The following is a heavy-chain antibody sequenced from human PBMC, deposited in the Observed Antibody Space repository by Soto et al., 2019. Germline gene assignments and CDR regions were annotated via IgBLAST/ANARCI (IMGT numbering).Heavy chain of an antibody. CDR1: GGSISNNNW. Sequence: QVQLQESGPGLVKPSGTLSLTCAVSGGSISNNNWWSWIRQPPGKGLEWIGEIYHSGSTNYNPSLMSRVTISVDTSKNRFSLMLSSMTAADTAVDYWARVSGSYNSFRYWGQGTLVTVSS. CDR2: IYHSGST. J-gene: IGHJ4*02. CDR3: ARVSGSYNSFRY. V-gene: IGHV4-4*02. D-gene: IGHD1-26*01.